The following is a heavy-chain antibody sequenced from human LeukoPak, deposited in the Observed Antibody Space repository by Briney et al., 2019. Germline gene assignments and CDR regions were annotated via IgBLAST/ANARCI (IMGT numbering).Heavy chain of an antibody. V-gene: IGHV4-30-2*01. CDR2: IYHSGST. J-gene: IGHJ6*02. Sequence: KPSQTLSLTCAVSGGSISSGGYSWSWIRQPPGKGLEWIGYIYHSGSTYYNPSLKSRVTISVDTSKNQFSLKLSSVTAADTAVYYCARVGGTNYYYYGMDVWGQGTTVTVSS. CDR1: GGSISSGGYS. D-gene: IGHD1-1*01. CDR3: ARVGGTNYYYYGMDV.